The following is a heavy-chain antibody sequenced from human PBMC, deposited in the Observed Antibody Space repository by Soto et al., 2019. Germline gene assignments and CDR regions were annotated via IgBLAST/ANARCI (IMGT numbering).Heavy chain of an antibody. CDR3: ARHHGIGGFGIVGATGWFDP. CDR2: IYYSGST. V-gene: IGHV4-39*01. D-gene: IGHD1-26*01. Sequence: QLQLQESGPGLVKPSETLSLTCTVSGGSISSSSYYWGWIRQPPGKGLEWIGSIYYSGSTYYNPSLKSRVTTSVDTSKNQFSLKLSSVTAADTAVYYCARHHGIGGFGIVGATGWFDPWGQGTLVTVSS. CDR1: GGSISSSSYY. J-gene: IGHJ5*02.